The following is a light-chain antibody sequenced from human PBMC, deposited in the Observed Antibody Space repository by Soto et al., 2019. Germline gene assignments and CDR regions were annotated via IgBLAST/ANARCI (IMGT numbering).Light chain of an antibody. CDR1: SSNIGAYYV. CDR3: QSYDNSLIAFV. J-gene: IGLJ2*01. V-gene: IGLV1-40*01. Sequence: QAVVTQPPSVSGAPGQRVTISCTGSSSNIGAYYVVHWYQQLPGAAPKLLIYGSTNRPSGVPDRFSGSKSGTSASLAITGLQAEDEADYYCQSYDNSLIAFVFGGGTKLTVL. CDR2: GST.